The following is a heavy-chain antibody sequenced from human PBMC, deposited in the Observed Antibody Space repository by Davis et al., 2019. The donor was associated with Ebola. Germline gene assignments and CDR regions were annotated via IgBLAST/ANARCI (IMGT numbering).Heavy chain of an antibody. CDR3: TRLAYTNGWFYFDY. CDR2: TFWDDDR. Sequence: SGPTLVKPTQTLTLTCTFSGFSLSTSGMGVGWIRQPPGKALECLGFTFWDDDRRYSPSLKSRLTITEDTSKNQVVLTMTNIDPADTATYYCTRLAYTNGWFYFDYWGQGSLVTVSS. CDR1: GFSLSTSGMG. D-gene: IGHD2-8*01. V-gene: IGHV2-5*02. J-gene: IGHJ4*02.